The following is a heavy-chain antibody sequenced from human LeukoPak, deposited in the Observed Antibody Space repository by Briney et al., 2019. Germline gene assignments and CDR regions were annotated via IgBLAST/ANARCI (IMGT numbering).Heavy chain of an antibody. CDR1: GDGVSSNSAT. CDR3: ARVGHPWGIEDAFDI. V-gene: IGHV6-1*01. J-gene: IGHJ3*02. Sequence: SQTLSLTCAISGDGVSSNSATWNWLRPSPTRGLEWLGRTYYRSKWYNDYAVSVKSRITINPDTSKNQFSLQLNSVTPEDTAVYYCARVGHPWGIEDAFDIWGQGTMVTVSS. D-gene: IGHD3-16*01. CDR2: TYYRSKWYN.